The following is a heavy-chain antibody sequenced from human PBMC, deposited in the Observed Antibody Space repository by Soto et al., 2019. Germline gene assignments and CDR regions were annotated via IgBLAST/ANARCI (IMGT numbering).Heavy chain of an antibody. Sequence: PSETLSLTCTVSGGSISSYYWSWIRQPAGKGLEWIGRIYTSGSTNYNPSLKSRVTMSVDTSKNQFSLRLSSVTAADTAVYYCARDSALYWRGGSCYTQSRGFDPWGQGTLVTGSS. CDR2: IYTSGST. CDR1: GGSISSYY. D-gene: IGHD2-15*01. V-gene: IGHV4-4*07. CDR3: ARDSALYWRGGSCYTQSRGFDP. J-gene: IGHJ5*02.